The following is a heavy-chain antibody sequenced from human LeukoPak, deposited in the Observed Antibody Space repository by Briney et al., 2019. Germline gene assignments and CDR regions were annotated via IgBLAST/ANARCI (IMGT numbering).Heavy chain of an antibody. V-gene: IGHV1-69*04. Sequence: ASVKVSCKASGGTFSSYAIRWVRQAPGQGLEWMGRIIPILGIANYAQKFQGRVTITADKSTSTAYMELSSLRSEDTAVYYCASDIVGATLYYYYGMDVWGQGTTVTVSS. D-gene: IGHD1-26*01. CDR2: IIPILGIA. CDR3: ASDIVGATLYYYYGMDV. J-gene: IGHJ6*02. CDR1: GGTFSSYA.